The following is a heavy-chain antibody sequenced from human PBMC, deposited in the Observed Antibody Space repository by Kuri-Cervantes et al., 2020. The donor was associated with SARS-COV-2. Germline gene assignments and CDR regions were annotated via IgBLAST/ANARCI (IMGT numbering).Heavy chain of an antibody. CDR2: IIPIFGTA. V-gene: IGHV1-69*13. J-gene: IGHJ5*02. Sequence: SVKVSCKASGGTFSSYAISWVRQAPGQGLEWMGGIIPIFGTANYAQKFQGRVTITADESTSTAYMELSSLRSEDTAVYYCAKYDYGDSNWFDPWGQGTLVTVSS. CDR1: GGTFSSYA. CDR3: AKYDYGDSNWFDP. D-gene: IGHD4-17*01.